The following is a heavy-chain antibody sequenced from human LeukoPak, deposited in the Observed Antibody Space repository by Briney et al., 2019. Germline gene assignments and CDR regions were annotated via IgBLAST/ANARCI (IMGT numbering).Heavy chain of an antibody. Sequence: SQTLSLTCTVSGGSLSSGSYYWSWIRQPAGKGLEWTGRIYTSGSTNYNPSLKSRVTISVDTSKNQFSLKLSSVTAADTAVYYCARVPYSYGPFDYWGQGTLVTVSS. D-gene: IGHD5-18*01. J-gene: IGHJ4*02. CDR1: GGSLSSGSYY. V-gene: IGHV4-61*02. CDR2: IYTSGST. CDR3: ARVPYSYGPFDY.